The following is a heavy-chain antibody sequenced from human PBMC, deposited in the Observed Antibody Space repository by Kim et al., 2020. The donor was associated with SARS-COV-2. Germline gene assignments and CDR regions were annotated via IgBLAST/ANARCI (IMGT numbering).Heavy chain of an antibody. J-gene: IGHJ4*02. D-gene: IGHD3-3*01. CDR3: ATGYYDFWSGYYGGGVFDY. V-gene: IGHV4-59*01. Sequence: SRVTISVDTSKNQFSLKLSSVTAADTAVYYCATGYYDFWSGYYGGGVFDYWGQGTLVTVSS.